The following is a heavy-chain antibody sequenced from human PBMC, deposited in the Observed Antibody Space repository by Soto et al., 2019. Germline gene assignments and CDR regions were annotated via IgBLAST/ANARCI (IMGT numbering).Heavy chain of an antibody. J-gene: IGHJ5*02. CDR1: GYTFTRYT. Sequence: ASVKVSCKASGYTFTRYTMNWVRQAPGQRLEWMGWINPDNGNTKSSQKFQDRVIITRDTSASTAYMDLSSLRSEDTAVYYCARGIATGQLDPWGQGTLVTVYS. V-gene: IGHV1-3*01. CDR2: INPDNGNT. D-gene: IGHD2-15*01. CDR3: ARGIATGQLDP.